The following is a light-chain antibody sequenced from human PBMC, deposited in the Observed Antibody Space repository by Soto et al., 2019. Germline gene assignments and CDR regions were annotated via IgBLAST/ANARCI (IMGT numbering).Light chain of an antibody. J-gene: IGLJ1*01. V-gene: IGLV2-8*01. CDR3: SSYAGSLYV. CDR1: SSDVGGYNY. CDR2: EVS. Sequence: QSALTQPPSASGSPGQSVTISCTGTSSDVGGYNYVSWYQQHPGKAPKLMIYEVSKRPSGVPDRFSGSNSGNTASLTVSGLQAEDEADYYCSSYAGSLYVFGTRTKLTVL.